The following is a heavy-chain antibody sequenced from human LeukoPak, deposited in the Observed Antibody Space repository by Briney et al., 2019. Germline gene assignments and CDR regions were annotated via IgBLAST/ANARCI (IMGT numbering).Heavy chain of an antibody. Sequence: GRSLRLSCAASGFTFDDYAMHWVRQAPGKGLEWVSGISWNSGSIGYADSVKGRFTISRDNAKNSLYLQMNSLRAEDTALYYCAKDRVAAAGTLPAGNFQHWGQGTLVTVSS. J-gene: IGHJ1*01. CDR2: ISWNSGSI. V-gene: IGHV3-9*01. D-gene: IGHD6-13*01. CDR3: AKDRVAAAGTLPAGNFQH. CDR1: GFTFDDYA.